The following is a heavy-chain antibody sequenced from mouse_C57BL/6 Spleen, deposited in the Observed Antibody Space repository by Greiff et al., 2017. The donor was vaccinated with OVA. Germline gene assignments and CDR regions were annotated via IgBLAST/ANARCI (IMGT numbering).Heavy chain of an antibody. V-gene: IGHV5-9*01. D-gene: IGHD4-1*01. Sequence: EVQRVESGGGLVKPGGSLKLSCAASGFTFSSYTMSWVRQTPEKRLEWVATISGGGGNTYYPDSVKGRFTISRDNAKNTLYLQMSSLRSEDTALYYCARMGPEYFDVWGTGTTVTVSS. J-gene: IGHJ1*03. CDR2: ISGGGGNT. CDR1: GFTFSSYT. CDR3: ARMGPEYFDV.